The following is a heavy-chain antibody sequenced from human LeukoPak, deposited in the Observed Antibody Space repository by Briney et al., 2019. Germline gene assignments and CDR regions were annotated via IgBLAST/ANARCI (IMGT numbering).Heavy chain of an antibody. CDR1: GFTFSSYA. Sequence: PGGSLRLSCGGSGFTFSSYAMSWVRQAPGKGLEWVSAISGSGTDTFYANSVKGRFTISRDNPKNTLYLQMNSLGAEDTAVYYCAKIWEQWLVRDLDYWGQGTLVTVSS. J-gene: IGHJ4*02. D-gene: IGHD6-19*01. CDR2: ISGSGTDT. V-gene: IGHV3-23*01. CDR3: AKIWEQWLVRDLDY.